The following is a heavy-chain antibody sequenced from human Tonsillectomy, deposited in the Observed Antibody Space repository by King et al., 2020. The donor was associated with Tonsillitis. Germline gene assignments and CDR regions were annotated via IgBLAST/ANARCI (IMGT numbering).Heavy chain of an antibody. V-gene: IGHV3-30*18. D-gene: IGHD3-9*01. CDR1: GFTFSRYG. Sequence: VQLVQSGGGVVQPGRSLRLSCAASGFTFSRYGMHWVRQAPGKGLEWVAVISYDGSNKYYADSVKGRFTISRDNSKNTLYLQMNSLKAEDTAVYYCAKDLAALRYFDNCYGMDVWGQGPTVTVSS. J-gene: IGHJ6*02. CDR3: AKDLAALRYFDNCYGMDV. CDR2: ISYDGSNK.